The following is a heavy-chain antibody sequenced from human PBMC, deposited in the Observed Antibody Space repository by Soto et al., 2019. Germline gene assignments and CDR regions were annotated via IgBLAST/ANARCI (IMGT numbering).Heavy chain of an antibody. Sequence: QISLKESGPTLVNPTQTLTLTCTFSGFSLSTSGVGVGWIRQPPGKALEWLALIYWDDDKRYSPSLKSRLTITKDTSKNQVVLTMTNMDPVGTATYYCARRTRARSTYYLDYWGQGTLVTVSS. J-gene: IGHJ4*02. D-gene: IGHD6-6*01. CDR2: IYWDDDK. V-gene: IGHV2-5*02. CDR3: ARRTRARSTYYLDY. CDR1: GFSLSTSGVG.